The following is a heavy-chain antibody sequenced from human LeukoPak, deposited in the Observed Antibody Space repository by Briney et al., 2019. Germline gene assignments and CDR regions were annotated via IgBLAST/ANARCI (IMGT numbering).Heavy chain of an antibody. CDR3: ARNCSWYFDY. CDR1: DYSISSDYY. Sequence: PSETLSLTCAVSDYSISSDYYWGWIRQPPGKGLEWIGSIYQSGSTHYNPSLKSRVTISVDTSKNQFSLKLNSVTAADTAVYYCARNCSWYFDYWGQGTLVTVSS. J-gene: IGHJ4*02. V-gene: IGHV4-38-2*01. D-gene: IGHD6-13*01. CDR2: IYQSGST.